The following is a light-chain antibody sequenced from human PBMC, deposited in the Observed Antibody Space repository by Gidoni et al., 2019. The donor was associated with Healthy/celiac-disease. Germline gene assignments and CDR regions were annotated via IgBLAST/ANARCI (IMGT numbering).Light chain of an antibody. CDR2: EVS. J-gene: IGLJ2*01. CDR3: SSYTSSSTPS. V-gene: IGLV2-14*01. Sequence: QSALTQPASVSGSPGQSITISCTGTSSDVGGYNYVSWYQQHPGKAPKHMIYEVSNRPSGVSNRCSGSKSGNTASLTISGLQAEDEADYYCSSYTSSSTPSIGGGTKLTVL. CDR1: SSDVGGYNY.